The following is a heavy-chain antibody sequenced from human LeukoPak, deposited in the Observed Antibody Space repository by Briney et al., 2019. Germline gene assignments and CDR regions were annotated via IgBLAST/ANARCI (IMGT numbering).Heavy chain of an antibody. CDR2: IYDSGST. CDR3: ARGGSYLGHCDY. CDR1: GGSISSSSYY. D-gene: IGHD1-26*01. J-gene: IGHJ4*02. Sequence: PSETLSLTCTVSGGSISSSSYYWGWIRQPPGKGLEWIGYIYDSGSTNYNPSLKSRVTISVDTSKNKFSLKLSSVTAADTAVYYCARGGSYLGHCDYWGQGSLVTVSS. V-gene: IGHV4-61*05.